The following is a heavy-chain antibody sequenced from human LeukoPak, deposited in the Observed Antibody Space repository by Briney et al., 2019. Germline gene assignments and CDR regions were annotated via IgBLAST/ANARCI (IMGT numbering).Heavy chain of an antibody. D-gene: IGHD3-10*01. CDR2: ISAYNGNT. CDR1: GYSFTSNV. V-gene: IGHV1-18*01. CDR3: AASGVDMVRGVMPHY. J-gene: IGHJ4*02. Sequence: ASVKVSCKASGYSFTSNVISWVRQAPGQGLEWMGWISAYNGNTNYAQKLQGRVTMTTDTSTSTAYMELRSLRSDDTAVYYCAASGVDMVRGVMPHYWGQGTLVTVSS.